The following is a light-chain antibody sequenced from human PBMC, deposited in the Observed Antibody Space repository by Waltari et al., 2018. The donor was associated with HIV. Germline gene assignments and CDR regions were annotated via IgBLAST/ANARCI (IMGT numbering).Light chain of an antibody. CDR1: SSNIGSNF. CDR3: AAWDDSLREV. V-gene: IGLV1-47*01. CDR2: RNN. Sequence: CSGSSSNIGSNFVYWYQQLPGAAPKLLIYRNNQRPSGVPDRFSGSKSGTSASLAISGLRSEDEADYYCAAWDDSLREVFGGGTKLTVL. J-gene: IGLJ3*02.